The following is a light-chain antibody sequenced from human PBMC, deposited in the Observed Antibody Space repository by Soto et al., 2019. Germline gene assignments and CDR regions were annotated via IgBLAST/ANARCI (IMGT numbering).Light chain of an antibody. V-gene: IGKV3-15*01. Sequence: EIVMTQSPATLSVSPGERATLSCRASQSVNSYLAWYQQKPGQPPRLLIYTTSSRATGVPARFSGSGSGTELTLTISSLQSEDFAVYYCQQFNSWPYTFGQGTKLEIK. CDR2: TTS. CDR3: QQFNSWPYT. J-gene: IGKJ2*01. CDR1: QSVNSY.